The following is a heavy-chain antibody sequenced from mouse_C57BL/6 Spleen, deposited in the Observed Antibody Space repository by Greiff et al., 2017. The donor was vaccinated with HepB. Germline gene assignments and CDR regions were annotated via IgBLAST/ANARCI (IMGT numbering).Heavy chain of an antibody. Sequence: VQLQQSGAELVKPGASVKMSCKASGYTFTSYWITWVKQRPGQGLEWIGDIYPGSGSTNYNEKFKSKATLTVDTSSSTAYMQLSSLTSEDSAVYYCARYYYGSSHWYFDVWGTGTTVTVSS. CDR1: GYTFTSYW. CDR3: ARYYYGSSHWYFDV. V-gene: IGHV1-55*01. J-gene: IGHJ1*03. D-gene: IGHD1-1*01. CDR2: IYPGSGST.